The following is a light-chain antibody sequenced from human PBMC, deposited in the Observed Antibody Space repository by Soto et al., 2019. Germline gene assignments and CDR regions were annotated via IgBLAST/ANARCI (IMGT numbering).Light chain of an antibody. V-gene: IGKV1-33*01. J-gene: IGKJ2*01. CDR2: GAS. CDR3: QQYHDLPYT. Sequence: DIQMTQSPSSLSASVGDRVTVTCQASQDLSNDLNWYQQKPGKAPKLLIYGASNLETGVPSRFSVSGSGTDFTFTISSLQPEDLATYYCQQYHDLPYTFGQGTKLYIK. CDR1: QDLSND.